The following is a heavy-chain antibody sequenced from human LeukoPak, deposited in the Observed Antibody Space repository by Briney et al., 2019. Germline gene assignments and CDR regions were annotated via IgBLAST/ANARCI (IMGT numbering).Heavy chain of an antibody. CDR1: GFTFSSYA. D-gene: IGHD3-9*01. J-gene: IGHJ4*02. Sequence: PGRSLRLSCAASGFTFSSYAMHWVRQAPGKGLEWVAVISYDGSNKYYADSVKGRFTISRDNSKHTVYLQMDSLRAEDTAVYYCAKSHVSTATGTGRYFDYWGQGTLVTVSS. CDR2: ISYDGSNK. CDR3: AKSHVSTATGTGRYFDY. V-gene: IGHV3-30-3*02.